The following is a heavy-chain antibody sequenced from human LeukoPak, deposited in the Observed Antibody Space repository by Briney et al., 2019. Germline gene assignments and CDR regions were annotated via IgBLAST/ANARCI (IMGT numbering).Heavy chain of an antibody. Sequence: GESLKISCKGSGYSFTSYWIGWVRQMPGKGLEWMGIIYPGDSDTRYSPSFQGQVTISADKSISTAYLQWSSLKASDTAKYYCARLGGVGSSWGAFDPWGQGTLVTVSS. CDR1: GYSFTSYW. D-gene: IGHD6-13*01. CDR2: IYPGDSDT. J-gene: IGHJ5*02. CDR3: ARLGGVGSSWGAFDP. V-gene: IGHV5-51*01.